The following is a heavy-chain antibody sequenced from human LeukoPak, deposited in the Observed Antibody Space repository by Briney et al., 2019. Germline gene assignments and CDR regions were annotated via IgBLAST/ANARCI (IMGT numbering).Heavy chain of an antibody. CDR1: GFTFSSYG. Sequence: GGSLRLSCAASGFTFSSYGMHWVRQAPGKGLEWVAVISYDGSNKYYADSVKGRFTISADNARNSLYLQMNSLRVEDTAVYYCARDHNYAFDNWGQGTLVSVSS. J-gene: IGHJ4*02. CDR3: ARDHNYAFDN. CDR2: ISYDGSNK. D-gene: IGHD1-1*01. V-gene: IGHV3-30*03.